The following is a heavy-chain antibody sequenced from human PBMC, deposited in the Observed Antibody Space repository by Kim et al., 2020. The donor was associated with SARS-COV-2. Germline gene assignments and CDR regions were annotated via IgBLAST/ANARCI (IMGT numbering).Heavy chain of an antibody. Sequence: GGSLRLSCAVSGFGVSGTYMSWVRQAPGKGLEWVSVIYNSGKTTYADALQGRFTVSRDTSKNTLFLEMTSLRAEDTARYYCAREAPMITNYYAMDVWGQGTPVTVSS. V-gene: IGHV3-53*01. CDR2: IYNSGKT. CDR1: GFGVSGTY. J-gene: IGHJ6*02. CDR3: AREAPMITNYYAMDV. D-gene: IGHD3-16*01.